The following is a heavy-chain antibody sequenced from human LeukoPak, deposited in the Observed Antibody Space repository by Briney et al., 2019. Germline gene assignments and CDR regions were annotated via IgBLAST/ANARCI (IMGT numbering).Heavy chain of an antibody. CDR3: ARDLGGYFDY. V-gene: IGHV3-66*01. CDR1: GFTVSSNY. Sequence: RGSLRLSCAASGFTVSSNYMSGVRQARGKGLEWVSVIYSGESTYYADSVKGRFTISRDNSKNTLYLQMNSLRAEDTAVYYCARDLGGYFDYWGQGTLVTVSS. CDR2: IYSGEST. J-gene: IGHJ4*02. D-gene: IGHD3-16*01.